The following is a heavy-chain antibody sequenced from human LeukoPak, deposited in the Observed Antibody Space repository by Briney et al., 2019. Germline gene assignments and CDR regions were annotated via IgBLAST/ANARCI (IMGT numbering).Heavy chain of an antibody. J-gene: IGHJ4*02. CDR2: IWYDGSNK. V-gene: IGHV3-33*01. CDR1: GFTFSSYG. CDR3: ARDRGYSYGHPFDY. D-gene: IGHD5-18*01. Sequence: PGGSLRLSCAASGFTFSSYGMHWVRQAPGKGLEWVAVIWYDGSNKFYADSVKGRFIISRDNSKNTLYLQMNSLRAEDTAVYYCARDRGYSYGHPFDYWGQGTLVTVSS.